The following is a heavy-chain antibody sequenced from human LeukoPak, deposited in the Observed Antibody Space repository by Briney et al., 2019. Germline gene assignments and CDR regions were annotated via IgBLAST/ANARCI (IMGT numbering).Heavy chain of an antibody. V-gene: IGHV1-2*02. Sequence: ASVKVSCKASGYTFTGYYMHWVRQAPGQGLEWMGWINPNSGGTNYAQKFQGRVTMTRDTSISTAYMELSRLRSDDTAVYYCAGVPYYDFWGGYSPLDNWGQGTLFTVSS. CDR3: AGVPYYDFWGGYSPLDN. D-gene: IGHD3-3*01. CDR2: INPNSGGT. CDR1: GYTFTGYY. J-gene: IGHJ4*02.